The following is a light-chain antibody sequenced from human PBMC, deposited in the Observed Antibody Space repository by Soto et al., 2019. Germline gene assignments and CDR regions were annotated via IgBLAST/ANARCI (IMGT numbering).Light chain of an antibody. CDR1: QVVTSSH. V-gene: IGKV3-20*01. J-gene: IGKJ5*01. CDR3: QDFGSLPYT. Sequence: PGERATLSCRASQVVTSSHLAWYQQKPGQAPRLLIYGASTRATGVPGRFSGSGSGTDFTLAISRLEPEDFAVYYCQDFGSLPYTFGQGTRLEIK. CDR2: GAS.